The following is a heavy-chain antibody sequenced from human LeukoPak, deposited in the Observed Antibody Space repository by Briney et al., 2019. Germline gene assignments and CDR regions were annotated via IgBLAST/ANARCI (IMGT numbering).Heavy chain of an antibody. CDR3: ARWESGYYPPKGHFDY. CDR1: GGSISSSSYY. D-gene: IGHD3-3*01. V-gene: IGHV4-39*07. CDR2: IYYSGST. J-gene: IGHJ4*02. Sequence: SETLSLTCTVSGGSISSSSYYWGWIRQPPGKGLEWIGSIYYSGSTYYNPSLKSRVTISVDTSKNQFSLKLSSVTAADTAVYYCARWESGYYPPKGHFDYWGQGTLVTVSS.